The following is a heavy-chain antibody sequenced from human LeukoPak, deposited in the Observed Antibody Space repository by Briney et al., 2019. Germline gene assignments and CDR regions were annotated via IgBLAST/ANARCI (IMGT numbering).Heavy chain of an antibody. D-gene: IGHD5-18*01. CDR2: IYYSGST. CDR1: GGPISSYY. J-gene: IGHJ3*02. CDR3: ARVRGYSYGSDAFDI. Sequence: SETLSLTCTVSGGPISSYYWSWIRHPPGKGLEWIGYIYYSGSTNYNPSLKSRVTLSVDTSKNQFSLKLTSVTAADTAVFYCARVRGYSYGSDAFDIWGQGTIVTVSS. V-gene: IGHV4-59*01.